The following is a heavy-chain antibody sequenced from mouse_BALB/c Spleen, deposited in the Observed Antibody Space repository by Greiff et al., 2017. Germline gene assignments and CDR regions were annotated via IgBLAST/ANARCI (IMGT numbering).Heavy chain of an antibody. CDR2: ISCYNGAT. CDR3: ARDPYDYDEGVYAMDY. Sequence: LVKTGASVKISCKASGYSFTGYYMHWVKQSHGKSLEWIGYISCYNGATSYNQKFKGKATFTVDTSSSTAYMQFNSLTSEDSAVYYCARDPYDYDEGVYAMDYWGQGTSVTVSS. D-gene: IGHD2-4*01. CDR1: GYSFTGYY. J-gene: IGHJ4*01. V-gene: IGHV1S34*01.